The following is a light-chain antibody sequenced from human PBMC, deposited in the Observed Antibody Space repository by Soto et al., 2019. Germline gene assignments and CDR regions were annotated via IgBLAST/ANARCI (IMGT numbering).Light chain of an antibody. CDR2: GAS. CDR3: QHYRSTPWYT. V-gene: IGKV3-20*01. J-gene: IGKJ2*01. CDR1: QRISSSY. Sequence: EIVLTQSPGTLSLSPGERVTLSCRASQRISSSYLAWYQQKPGQAPRLLIYGASTTSTGIPGRFSVSGSGTAFTLTISRLETKESAVYYCQHYRSTPWYTFGQGTKVEIK.